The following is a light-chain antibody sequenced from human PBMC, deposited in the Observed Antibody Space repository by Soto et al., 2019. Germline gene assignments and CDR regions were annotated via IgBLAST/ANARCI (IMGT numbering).Light chain of an antibody. Sequence: DIQMTQSPSTLSASVGDRVTITCRASQSIDSWLAWYQQKPGKAPKILIYKTSNLESGVPSRFSGSGSGTEFSLTISSLQPDDFATYYCQQYKSFSLTFGGGTRVEVK. CDR2: KTS. CDR1: QSIDSW. V-gene: IGKV1-5*03. J-gene: IGKJ4*01. CDR3: QQYKSFSLT.